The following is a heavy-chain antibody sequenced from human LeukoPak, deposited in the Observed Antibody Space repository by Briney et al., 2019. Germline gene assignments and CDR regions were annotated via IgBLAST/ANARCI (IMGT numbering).Heavy chain of an antibody. CDR2: TYYRSTWYN. V-gene: IGHV6-1*01. J-gene: IGHJ5*02. D-gene: IGHD2-2*01. CDR1: GDSVSSNSAA. Sequence: QTLSLTCAISGDSVSSNSAAWNWIRQSPSRGLEWLGRTYYRSTWYNDYAVSVRGRITVNPDTSKNQFSLHLNSVTPEDTAVYYCARRLTQYDCFDPWGQGILVTVSS. CDR3: ARRLTQYDCFDP.